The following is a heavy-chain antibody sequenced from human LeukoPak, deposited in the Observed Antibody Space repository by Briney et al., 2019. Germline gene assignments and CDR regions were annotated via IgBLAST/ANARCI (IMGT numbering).Heavy chain of an antibody. CDR2: IYYSGST. V-gene: IGHV4-31*03. Sequence: SETLSLTCTVSGGSISSGGYYWSWIRQHPGKGLEWIGYIYYSGSTYYNPSLKSRVTISVDTSKNQFSLKLSSVTAADTAVYYCARRRNYYDSSGYREYDAFDIWGQGTMVTVSS. J-gene: IGHJ3*02. D-gene: IGHD3-22*01. CDR1: GGSISSGGYY. CDR3: ARRRNYYDSSGYREYDAFDI.